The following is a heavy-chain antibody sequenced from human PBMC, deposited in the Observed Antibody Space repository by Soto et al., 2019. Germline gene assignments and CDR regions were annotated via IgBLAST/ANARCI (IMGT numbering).Heavy chain of an antibody. V-gene: IGHV3-30*18. CDR2: ISYDGTNK. J-gene: IGHJ6*02. Sequence: PGGSLRLSCEASGFFFSDYGMHWVRQAPGKGLEWVAVISYDGTNKYYGDSAKGRFTISRDNSRNTLYLEMNSLSEEDTAVYYCSKDAGGTTPHGPILAAWYFDYGMDVWGPGTTVTVSS. CDR1: GFFFSDYG. CDR3: SKDAGGTTPHGPILAAWYFDYGMDV. D-gene: IGHD3-9*01.